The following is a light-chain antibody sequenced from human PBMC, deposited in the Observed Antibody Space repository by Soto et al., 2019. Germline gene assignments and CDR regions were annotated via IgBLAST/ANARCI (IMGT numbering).Light chain of an antibody. CDR2: RNT. CDR3: AAWDDSLSVVI. Sequence: QSVLTQPPSASGTPGQRVTISCSGSSSNIGSNYVYWYQQLPGTAPKLLIYRNTRRPSGVPDRFSGSKSGTSAFLAISGLRSEDEADYYCAAWDDSLSVVIFGGGTKLTVL. J-gene: IGLJ2*01. V-gene: IGLV1-47*01. CDR1: SSNIGSNY.